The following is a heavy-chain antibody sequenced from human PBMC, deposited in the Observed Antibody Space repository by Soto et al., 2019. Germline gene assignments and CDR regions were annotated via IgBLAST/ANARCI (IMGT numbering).Heavy chain of an antibody. CDR1: GFSFSNYA. V-gene: IGHV3-23*01. D-gene: IGHD3-3*01. CDR2: ISRSGDRR. J-gene: IGHJ6*02. CDR3: VKDWSGDKCPCMDV. Sequence: GGSLILSCAASGFSFSNYAMTWVLQAPGEGLEWVSSISRSGDRRYYADSVKGRFTISRDSSTSTLYLQMNTLRAEDTAIYYCVKDWSGDKCPCMDVWGQGTTVTV.